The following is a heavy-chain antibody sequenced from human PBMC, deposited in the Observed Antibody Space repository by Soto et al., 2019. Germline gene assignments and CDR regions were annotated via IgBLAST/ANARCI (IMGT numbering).Heavy chain of an antibody. J-gene: IGHJ5*02. D-gene: IGHD2-2*01. CDR3: ARTARYCSSTSCRPNKKRVLFWFDP. CDR2: INHSGST. Sequence: QVQLQQRGAGLLKPSETLSLTCAVYGGSFSGYYWSWIRQPPGKGREWIGEINHSGSTNYNPYLNSRVTISVDTSKNQFSRKLSSVTAEDTAVYYCARTARYCSSTSCRPNKKRVLFWFDPWGQGTLVTVSS. CDR1: GGSFSGYY. V-gene: IGHV4-34*01.